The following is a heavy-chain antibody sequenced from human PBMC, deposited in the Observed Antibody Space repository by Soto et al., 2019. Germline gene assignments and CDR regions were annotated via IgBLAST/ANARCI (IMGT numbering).Heavy chain of an antibody. V-gene: IGHV4-59*08. D-gene: IGHD2-2*01. CDR2: IYYSGST. Sequence: SETLSLTCTVSGGSISCYYWSWIRQPPGKGLEWIGYIYYSGSTNYNPSLKSRVTISVDTSKNQFSLKLSSVTAADTAVYYCASVVPAANWFDPWGQGTLVTVSS. J-gene: IGHJ5*02. CDR3: ASVVPAANWFDP. CDR1: GGSISCYY.